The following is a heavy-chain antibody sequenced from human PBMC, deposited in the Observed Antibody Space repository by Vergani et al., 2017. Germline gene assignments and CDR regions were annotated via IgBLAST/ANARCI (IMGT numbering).Heavy chain of an antibody. J-gene: IGHJ6*02. Sequence: QVQLQESGPGLVKPSETLSLTCTVSGGSISSYYWSWIRQPPGKGLEWIGYISFSGSTNYNPSLKSRVTISVDTSKNQFSLKLSSVTAADTVWYYCARGVYRYYYYYSMDVWGQGTTVTVSS. CDR2: ISFSGST. D-gene: IGHD6-13*01. CDR1: GGSISSYY. V-gene: IGHV4-59*01. CDR3: ARGVYRYYYYYSMDV.